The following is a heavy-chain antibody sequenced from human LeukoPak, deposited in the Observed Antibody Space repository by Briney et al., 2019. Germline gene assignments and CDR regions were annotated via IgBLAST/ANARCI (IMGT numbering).Heavy chain of an antibody. CDR1: GGSISSGSYY. Sequence: PSQTLSLTCTVSGGSISSGSYYWSWIRQPAGKGLEWIGRIYTSGSTNYNPSLKSRVTISVDTSKNQFSLKLSSVTAADTAVYYCARECSSSSCYAAFDIWGQGTMVTVSS. D-gene: IGHD6-6*01. V-gene: IGHV4-61*02. CDR3: ARECSSSSCYAAFDI. J-gene: IGHJ3*02. CDR2: IYTSGST.